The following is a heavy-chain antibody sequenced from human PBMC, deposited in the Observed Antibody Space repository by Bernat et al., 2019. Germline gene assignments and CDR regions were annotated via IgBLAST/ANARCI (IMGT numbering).Heavy chain of an antibody. V-gene: IGHV3-21*01. J-gene: IGHJ4*02. Sequence: EVQLVESGGGLVKPGGSLRLSCAASGFTFSSYSMNWVRQAPGKGLEWVSSISSSSSYIYYADSVKGRFTISRDNAKNSLYLQMNSLRAEDTAVYYCARDGDSNSWYGIYFDYWGQGTLVTVSS. CDR3: ARDGDSNSWYGIYFDY. CDR1: GFTFSSYS. D-gene: IGHD6-13*01. CDR2: ISSSSSYI.